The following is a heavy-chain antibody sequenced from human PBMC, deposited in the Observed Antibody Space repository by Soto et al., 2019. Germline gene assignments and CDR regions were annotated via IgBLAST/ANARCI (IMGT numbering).Heavy chain of an antibody. CDR3: ASDMSPT. CDR1: GYTFTSHD. CDR2: MNPNSGHT. J-gene: IGHJ5*02. Sequence: QVQLVQSGAEVKKPGASVKVSCKASGYTFTSHDINGMRQATGQGLEWMGWMNPNSGHTNYSQKLLGRVTMTRDTAISTAYMELTNLRAEDTAIYYCASDMSPTWGRGTLVTVSS. V-gene: IGHV1-8*01. D-gene: IGHD3-9*01.